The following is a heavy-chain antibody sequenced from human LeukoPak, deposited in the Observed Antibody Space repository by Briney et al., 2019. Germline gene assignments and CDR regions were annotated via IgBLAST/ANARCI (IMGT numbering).Heavy chain of an antibody. CDR3: ARHYGP. Sequence: SETLSLTCTVSGGSISSYYWSWIRQPPGKGLEWIGSIYDSGSTYYNPSLKSRVTISVDTSKNQFSLKLNSVTAADTAVYYCARHYGPWGQGTLVTVSS. D-gene: IGHD3-10*01. J-gene: IGHJ5*02. V-gene: IGHV4-39*01. CDR2: IYDSGST. CDR1: GGSISSYY.